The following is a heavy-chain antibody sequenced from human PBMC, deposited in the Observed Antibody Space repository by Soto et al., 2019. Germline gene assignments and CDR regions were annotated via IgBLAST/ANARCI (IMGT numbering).Heavy chain of an antibody. V-gene: IGHV4-34*01. D-gene: IGHD2-21*01. CDR3: ESCGGNGENCGRSYYCDY. Sequence: LETLSLTCAVYGGSFSGYYWSWIRQPPGKGPEWTEEINHSGSTNYNPSLKRRVTISVDTSKNQFDLKRMGWTPADKASCYLESCGGNGENCGRSYYCDYWPQRSLVTVSS. CDR1: GGSFSGYY. CDR2: INHSGST. J-gene: IGHJ4*02.